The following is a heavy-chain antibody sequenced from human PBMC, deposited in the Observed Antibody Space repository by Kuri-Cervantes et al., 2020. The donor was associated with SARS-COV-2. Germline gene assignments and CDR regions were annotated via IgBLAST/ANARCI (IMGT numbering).Heavy chain of an antibody. Sequence: SETLSLTCAVYGGSFSGYYWSWIRQPPGKGLEWIGEINHSGSTNYNPSLKSRVTISVDTSKNQFSLKLSSVTAADTAVYYCARAPLRCSGGSCYYSSRYYYFDYWGQGTLVTVSS. CDR2: INHSGST. D-gene: IGHD2-15*01. CDR1: GGSFSGYY. CDR3: ARAPLRCSGGSCYYSSRYYYFDY. J-gene: IGHJ4*02. V-gene: IGHV4-34*01.